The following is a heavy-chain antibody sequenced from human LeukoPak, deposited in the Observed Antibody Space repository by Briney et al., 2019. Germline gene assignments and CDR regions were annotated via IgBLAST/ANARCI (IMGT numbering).Heavy chain of an antibody. CDR2: IYHSGST. CDR1: GYSISSGYY. J-gene: IGHJ5*02. V-gene: IGHV4-38-2*02. CDR3: ARGDQYYDFWSGYYSSGGWFDP. D-gene: IGHD3-3*01. Sequence: SETLPLTCTVSGYSISSGYYWGWIRQPPGKGLEWIGSIYHSGSTYYNPSLKSRVTISVDTSKNQFSLKLSSVTAADTAVYYCARGDQYYDFWSGYYSSGGWFDPWGQGTLVTVSS.